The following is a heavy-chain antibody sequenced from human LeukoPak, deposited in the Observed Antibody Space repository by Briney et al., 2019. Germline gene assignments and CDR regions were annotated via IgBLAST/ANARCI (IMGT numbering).Heavy chain of an antibody. J-gene: IGHJ6*03. Sequence: GGSLRLSCAASGFTFSDYYMSWLRQAPGKGLEWVSYISSSGSTIYYADSVKGRFTISRDNAKNSLYLQMNSLRAEDTAVYYCARERGTGELHYMDVWGKGTTVTVSS. CDR1: GFTFSDYY. CDR3: ARERGTGELHYMDV. V-gene: IGHV3-11*04. D-gene: IGHD1-26*01. CDR2: ISSSGSTI.